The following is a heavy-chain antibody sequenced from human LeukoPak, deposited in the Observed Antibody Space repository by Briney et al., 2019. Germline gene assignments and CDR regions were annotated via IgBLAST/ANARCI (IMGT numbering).Heavy chain of an antibody. CDR3: AKAVYYDSSGYYLDY. Sequence: GGSLRLSCAASGFTFDDYAMHWVRQAPGKGLEWVSGISRNSGSIGYADSVKGRFTISRDNAKNSLYLQMNSLRAEDTALYYCAKAVYYDSSGYYLDYWGQGTLVTVSS. CDR2: ISRNSGSI. V-gene: IGHV3-9*01. J-gene: IGHJ4*02. CDR1: GFTFDDYA. D-gene: IGHD3-22*01.